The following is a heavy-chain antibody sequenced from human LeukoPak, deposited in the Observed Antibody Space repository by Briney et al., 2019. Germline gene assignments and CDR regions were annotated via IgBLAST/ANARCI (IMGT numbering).Heavy chain of an antibody. CDR2: IYSGGST. J-gene: IGHJ4*02. CDR3: ARILGYDSSGFHTGFFDY. V-gene: IGHV3-66*01. D-gene: IGHD3-22*01. Sequence: GGSLRLSFAASGFTVSNNYMSWVPQAPGKGLEWVSVIYSGGSTYYADSVKGRFTISRDNSKNTLYLQMNSLRAEDTAVYYCARILGYDSSGFHTGFFDYWGQGTLVTVSS. CDR1: GFTVSNNY.